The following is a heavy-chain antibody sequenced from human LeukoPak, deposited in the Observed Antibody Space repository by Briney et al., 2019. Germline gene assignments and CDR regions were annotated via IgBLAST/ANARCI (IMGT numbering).Heavy chain of an antibody. CDR1: GFTFSSYW. J-gene: IGHJ4*02. D-gene: IGHD3-22*01. CDR3: ARGSNHDGYMAFDY. Sequence: GGSLRLSCAASGFTFSSYWMSWVRQAPGKGLEWVANIKQDGSEKYYVDSVKGRFTISRDNAKNSLYLQMNSLRAEDTAVYYCARGSNHDGYMAFDYWGQGTLVTVSS. V-gene: IGHV3-7*01. CDR2: IKQDGSEK.